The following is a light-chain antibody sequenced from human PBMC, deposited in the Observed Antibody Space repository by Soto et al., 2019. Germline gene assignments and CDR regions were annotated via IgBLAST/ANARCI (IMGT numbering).Light chain of an antibody. Sequence: DIQLTQSPSTLSASVGDRVTITCRASQSISSWLAWYQQKPGKAPKFLIYKTSNLESGVPSRFSGSGSATEFSLTISSLQPDDFATYYCQYYNNYCWTFGQGTKVEIK. CDR1: QSISSW. CDR3: QYYNNYCWT. J-gene: IGKJ1*01. CDR2: KTS. V-gene: IGKV1-5*03.